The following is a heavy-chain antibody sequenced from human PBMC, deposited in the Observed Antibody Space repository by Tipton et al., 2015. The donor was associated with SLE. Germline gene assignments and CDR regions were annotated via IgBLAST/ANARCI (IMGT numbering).Heavy chain of an antibody. V-gene: IGHV3-33*01. CDR2: VWHDGSTT. CDR1: GHTLTTYA. CDR3: ARATTDYYYGMDV. D-gene: IGHD4-17*01. J-gene: IGHJ6*02. Sequence: SLRLSCAASGHTLTTYAMHWVRQAPGKGLEWVAVVWHDGSTTYYADSVRSRFTISRESSKSTLYLQMNSLRAEDTAVYYCARATTDYYYGMDVWGQGTTVTVSS.